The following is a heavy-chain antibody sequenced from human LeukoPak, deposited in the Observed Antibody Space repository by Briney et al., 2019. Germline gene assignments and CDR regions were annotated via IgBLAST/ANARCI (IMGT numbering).Heavy chain of an antibody. V-gene: IGHV3-23*01. CDR3: ARDGLDYYDSSGFSYFVY. CDR1: GFTISNCA. CDR2: ISGGGAGI. D-gene: IGHD3-22*01. J-gene: IGHJ4*02. Sequence: PGGSLRLSCAASGFTISNCAMSWVRQAPGKGLQWVSAISGGGAGIYYADSVRGRFTISRDNSKNTLYLQMNSLRAEDTAVYFCARDGLDYYDSSGFSYFVYWGQGTLVTVSS.